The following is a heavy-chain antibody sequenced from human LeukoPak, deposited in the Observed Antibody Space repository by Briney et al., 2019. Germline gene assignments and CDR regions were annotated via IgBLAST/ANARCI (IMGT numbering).Heavy chain of an antibody. CDR1: GGSFSGYY. CDR3: ARLRRGVVSWQTQNFGY. D-gene: IGHD3-3*01. Sequence: PSETLSLTCAVYGGSFSGYYWSWIRQPPGKGLEWIGEINHSGSTNYNPSLKSRVTISVDTSKNQFSLKLSSVTAADTAVYYCARLRRGVVSWQTQNFGYWGQGTLVTVSS. V-gene: IGHV4-34*01. J-gene: IGHJ4*02. CDR2: INHSGST.